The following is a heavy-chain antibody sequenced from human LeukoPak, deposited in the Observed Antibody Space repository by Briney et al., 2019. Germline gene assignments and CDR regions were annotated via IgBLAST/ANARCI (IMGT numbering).Heavy chain of an antibody. D-gene: IGHD5-18*01. CDR3: ARSADGYTCGHFDF. CDR1: GYTFTAYY. V-gene: IGHV1-2*02. J-gene: IGHJ4*02. Sequence: ASVKVSCKASGYTFTAYYMHWVRQAPGQGLEWMGWINPNTGDTNYAQNFQGRDTKNRDTSISTAYMELSSLRSDDTAVYYCARSADGYTCGHFDFWGQGTLVTVSS. CDR2: INPNTGDT.